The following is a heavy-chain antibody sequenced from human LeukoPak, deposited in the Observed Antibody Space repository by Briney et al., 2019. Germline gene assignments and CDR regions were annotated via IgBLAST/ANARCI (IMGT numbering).Heavy chain of an antibody. Sequence: PGESPKTCCKGSGYSFTSYWIGWLRHMPGQVVEWIGIIYPGDSDTRYSPSFQGQVTISADKSISTAYLQWSSLKASDTAMYYCARHPHDSSCDYDYWGQGTLVTVSS. CDR3: ARHPHDSSCDYDY. CDR1: GYSFTSYW. J-gene: IGHJ4*02. CDR2: IYPGDSDT. D-gene: IGHD3-22*01. V-gene: IGHV5-51*01.